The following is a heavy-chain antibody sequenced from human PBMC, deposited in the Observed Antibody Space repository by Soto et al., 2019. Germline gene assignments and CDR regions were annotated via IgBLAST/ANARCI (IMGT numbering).Heavy chain of an antibody. CDR3: ARGLKPDYDFWSGYQGAYNWFDP. Sequence: SETLSLTCAVSGGSISSGGYSCNWIRQPPGKGLEWIGYIYHSGSTYYNPSLKSRVTISVDRSKNQFSLKLSSVTAADTAVYYCARGLKPDYDFWSGYQGAYNWFDPWGQGTLVTVSS. J-gene: IGHJ5*02. CDR1: GGSISSGGYS. CDR2: IYHSGST. D-gene: IGHD3-3*01. V-gene: IGHV4-30-2*01.